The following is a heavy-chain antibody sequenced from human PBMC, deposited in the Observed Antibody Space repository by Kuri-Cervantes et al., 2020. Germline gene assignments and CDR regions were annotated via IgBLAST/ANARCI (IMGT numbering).Heavy chain of an antibody. V-gene: IGHV3-11*01. CDR3: AKEAVAGMSYYYYYYGMDV. CDR1: GFTFSDYY. D-gene: IGHD6-19*01. Sequence: GGSLRLSCAASGFTFSDYYMSWIRQAPGKGLEWVSYISSSGSTIYYADSVKGRFTISRDNAKNTLYLQMNSLGAEDTAVYYCAKEAVAGMSYYYYYYGMDVWGQGTTVTVSS. J-gene: IGHJ6*02. CDR2: ISSSGSTI.